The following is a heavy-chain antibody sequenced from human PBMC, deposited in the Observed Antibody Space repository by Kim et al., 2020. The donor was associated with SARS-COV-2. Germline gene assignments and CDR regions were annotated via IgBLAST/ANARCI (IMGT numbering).Heavy chain of an antibody. Sequence: SETLSLTCAVYGGSFSGYYWSWIRQPPGNGLEWIGEINHSGSTNYNPSLKSRVTISVDTSKNQFSLKLSSVTAADTAVYYCARAGRNGNQSLRWLVRGAFDIWGQGTMVTVSS. CDR3: ARAGRNGNQSLRWLVRGAFDI. D-gene: IGHD6-19*01. J-gene: IGHJ3*02. CDR1: GGSFSGYY. V-gene: IGHV4-34*01. CDR2: INHSGST.